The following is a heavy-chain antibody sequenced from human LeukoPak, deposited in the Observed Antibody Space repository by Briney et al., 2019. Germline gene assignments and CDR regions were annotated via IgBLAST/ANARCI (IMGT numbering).Heavy chain of an antibody. CDR3: ARDSIVATKGYNYYGLDV. CDR2: IIPIFGIT. D-gene: IGHD5-12*01. J-gene: IGHJ6*02. Sequence: SVKVSCKASGGTFSSYTISWVGQAPGQGREWMGRIIPIFGITKYAQKFQGRVTITADKSTSTANMELSSLRSEGTAVYYCARDSIVATKGYNYYGLDVWGQGTTVTVSS. V-gene: IGHV1-69*17. CDR1: GGTFSSYT.